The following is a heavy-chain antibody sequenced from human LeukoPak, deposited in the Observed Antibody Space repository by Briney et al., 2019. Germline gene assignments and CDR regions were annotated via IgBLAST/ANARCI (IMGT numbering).Heavy chain of an antibody. J-gene: IGHJ4*02. CDR3: ARAPMIVVVFPPRLDF. Sequence: GASVKVSCKTSGYTFTGYYMDWVRQAPGQELEWMGWINPNTGGTNYAQKFQGRVTMTSDTSISTAYMELSSLKSDDTAMYYCARAPMIVVVFPPRLDFWGQGTLVTVSS. CDR1: GYTFTGYY. V-gene: IGHV1-2*02. CDR2: INPNTGGT. D-gene: IGHD3-22*01.